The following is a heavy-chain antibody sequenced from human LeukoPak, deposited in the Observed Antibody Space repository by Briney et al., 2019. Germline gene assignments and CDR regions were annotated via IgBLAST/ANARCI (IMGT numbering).Heavy chain of an antibody. Sequence: GFLRLSCAASGLIVSSNYMTWVRQAPGKGLEWVSVIYSGGSIYYADSVKGRFTISRDNSKNTLYLQMNSLRAEDTAVYYCAKDQRYYDFWSGYSPFDYWGQGTLVTVSS. D-gene: IGHD3-3*01. CDR1: GLIVSSNY. CDR2: IYSGGSI. CDR3: AKDQRYYDFWSGYSPFDY. J-gene: IGHJ4*02. V-gene: IGHV3-53*01.